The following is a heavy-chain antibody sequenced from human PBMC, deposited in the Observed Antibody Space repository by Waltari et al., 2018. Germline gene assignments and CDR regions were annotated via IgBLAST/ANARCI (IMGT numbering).Heavy chain of an antibody. CDR1: GYTLTELS. CDR2: FDPEDGET. V-gene: IGHV1-24*01. J-gene: IGHJ6*02. CDR3: ATDTAPYCSGGSCYYYGMDV. Sequence: QVQLVQSGAEVKKPGASVKVSCKVSGYTLTELSMHWVRQAPGKGLGWMGGFDPEDGETIYAQKFQGRVTMTEDTSTDTAYMELSSLRSEDTAVYYCATDTAPYCSGGSCYYYGMDVWGQGTTVTVSS. D-gene: IGHD2-15*01.